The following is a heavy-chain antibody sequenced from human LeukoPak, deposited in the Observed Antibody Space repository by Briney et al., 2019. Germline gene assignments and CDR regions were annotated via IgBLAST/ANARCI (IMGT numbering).Heavy chain of an antibody. CDR3: ARLQEDWGSDAFDI. V-gene: IGHV3-11*04. Sequence: PGGSLRLSCAASGFTFSDYYMNWIRQAPGKGLEWVSYISGSGSSTIFYADSVKGRFTISRDNAKNSLYLQMNSLRAEDTAVYYCARLQEDWGSDAFDIWGQGTMVTVSS. J-gene: IGHJ3*02. D-gene: IGHD7-27*01. CDR2: ISGSGSSTI. CDR1: GFTFSDYY.